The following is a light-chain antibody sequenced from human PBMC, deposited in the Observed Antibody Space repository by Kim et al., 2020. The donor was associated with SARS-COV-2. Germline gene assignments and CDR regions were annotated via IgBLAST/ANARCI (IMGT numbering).Light chain of an antibody. CDR1: QSVSSY. CDR3: QQCRDWPLT. CDR2: DAS. V-gene: IGKV3-11*01. J-gene: IGKJ4*01. Sequence: EIVLTQSPATLSLSPGERATLSCRASQSVSSYLAWYQQKPGQAPRLLIYDASNRATGIPARISGSGSGTDFTLTISSLEPDDSAVYYCQQCRDWPLTFGGGTKVDIK.